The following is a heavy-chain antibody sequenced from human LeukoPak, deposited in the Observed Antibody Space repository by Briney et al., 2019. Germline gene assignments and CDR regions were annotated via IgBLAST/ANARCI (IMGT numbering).Heavy chain of an antibody. CDR1: GGSISSSSYY. D-gene: IGHD3-22*01. J-gene: IGHJ3*02. V-gene: IGHV4-39*07. CDR2: IYYSGST. CDR3: ARVANYDSCGHLDAFDI. Sequence: SETLSLTCTVSGGSISSSSYYWGWIRQPPGQGLEWIGSIYYSGSTYYNLSLKSRVTISVDTSKNQFSLKLSSVTAADTAVYYCARVANYDSCGHLDAFDIWGQGTMVTVSS.